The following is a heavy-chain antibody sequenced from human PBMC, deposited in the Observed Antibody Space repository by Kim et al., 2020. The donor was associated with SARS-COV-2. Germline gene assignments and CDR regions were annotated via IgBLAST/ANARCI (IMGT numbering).Heavy chain of an antibody. V-gene: IGHV1-18*01. CDR2: ISPYSGAT. CDR3: TRGSPYFPFDY. D-gene: IGHD3-10*01. Sequence: ASVKVSCKTSGYTFTSYGITWVRQAPGVGFEWMGWISPYSGATVYAQRFQGRVSMTRDRSANTAYIELRSLTPDDTAVYFCTRGSPYFPFDYWGQGTL. J-gene: IGHJ4*02. CDR1: GYTFTSYG.